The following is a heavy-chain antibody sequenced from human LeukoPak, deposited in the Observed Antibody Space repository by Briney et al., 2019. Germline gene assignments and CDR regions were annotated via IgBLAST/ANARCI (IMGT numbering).Heavy chain of an antibody. V-gene: IGHV1-69*13. J-gene: IGHJ4*02. CDR3: AREIYYDSSGYYSHYFDY. CDR1: GGTFSRYA. Sequence: SVKVSCKPSGGTFSRYAISRVRQAAGQGLEWMGGILSIFGTANYAQKFQGRVTITADESTSTAYMELSSLRSEDTAVYYCAREIYYDSSGYYSHYFDYWGQGTLVTVSS. CDR2: ILSIFGTA. D-gene: IGHD3-22*01.